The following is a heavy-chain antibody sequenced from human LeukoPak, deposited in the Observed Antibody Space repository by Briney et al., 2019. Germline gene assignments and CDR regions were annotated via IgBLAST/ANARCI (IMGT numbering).Heavy chain of an antibody. CDR1: GGAINSRNYY. CDR3: ARRVATSGNFFDY. J-gene: IGHJ4*02. Sequence: SETLSLTCTVVGGAINSRNYYWGWIRQSPGKGLEWIGCIYYSGSVNNNPSLESRVTISVDTSRNQFSLKLTSVTVADTAVYYCARRVATSGNFFDYWGPGTPVTVS. CDR2: IYYSGSV. V-gene: IGHV4-39*01. D-gene: IGHD3-3*01.